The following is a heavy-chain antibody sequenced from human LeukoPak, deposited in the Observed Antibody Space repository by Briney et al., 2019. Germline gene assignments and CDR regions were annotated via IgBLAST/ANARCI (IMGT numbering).Heavy chain of an antibody. D-gene: IGHD3-16*01. V-gene: IGHV1-24*01. J-gene: IGHJ4*02. CDR3: ATNFGWTARLVY. CDR2: FDPEDGET. CDR1: GYTLTELS. Sequence: ASVKVSCKVSGYTLTELSMHWVRQAPGKGLEWMGGFDPEDGETIYAQKFQGRVTMTEDTSTDTAYMELSSLRSEDTAVYYCATNFGWTARLVYWGQGTLVTVSS.